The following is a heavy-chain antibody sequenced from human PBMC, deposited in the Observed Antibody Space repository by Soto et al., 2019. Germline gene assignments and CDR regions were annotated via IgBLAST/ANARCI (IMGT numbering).Heavy chain of an antibody. CDR3: AREAVKGFYQQRYFDL. J-gene: IGHJ2*01. CDR2: INHSGST. D-gene: IGHD2-2*01. Sequence: SETLSLTCAVYGGSFSGYYWSWIRQPPGKGLEWIGEINHSGSTNYNPSLKSRVTISVDTSKNQFSLKLSSVTAADTAVYYCAREAVKGFYQQRYFDLWGRGTLV. V-gene: IGHV4-34*01. CDR1: GGSFSGYY.